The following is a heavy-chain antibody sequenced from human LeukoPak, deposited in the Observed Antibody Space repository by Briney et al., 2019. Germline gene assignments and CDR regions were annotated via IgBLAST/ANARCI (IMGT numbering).Heavy chain of an antibody. CDR3: ARVRWAATTRDAFDI. Sequence: NPGGSLRLSCTASGFTFGDYAMSWFRQAPGKGLEWVSSISSSSSYIYYADSVKGRFTISRDNAKNSLYLQMNSLRAEDTAVYYCARVRWAATTRDAFDIWGQGTMVTVSS. CDR1: GFTFGDYA. J-gene: IGHJ3*02. D-gene: IGHD4-23*01. V-gene: IGHV3-21*01. CDR2: ISSSSSYI.